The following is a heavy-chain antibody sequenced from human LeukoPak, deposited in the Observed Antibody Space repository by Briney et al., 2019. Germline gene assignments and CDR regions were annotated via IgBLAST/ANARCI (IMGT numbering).Heavy chain of an antibody. Sequence: GGSLRLSCAASGFTFSSDSMSWVRRAPGKGLEWVSAISGGGDNTYYTDSVRGRFTISRDNSKDTLYLQIYSLRDEDTAVYYCARGSTVWGYEYFPHWGQGTLVTVSS. CDR1: GFTFSSDS. CDR2: ISGGGDNT. J-gene: IGHJ1*01. CDR3: ARGSTVWGYEYFPH. D-gene: IGHD2-21*01. V-gene: IGHV3-23*01.